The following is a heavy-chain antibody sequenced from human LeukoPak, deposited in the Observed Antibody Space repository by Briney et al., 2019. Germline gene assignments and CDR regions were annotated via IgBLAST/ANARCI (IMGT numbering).Heavy chain of an antibody. Sequence: ASVKVSCKASGYTFTSYDINWVRQATGQGLEWMGWMNPNSGNTGYAQKFQGRVTMTTDTSTSTAYMELRSLRSDDTAVYYCARDRHIAAAVYYYYMDVWGKGTPVTVSS. J-gene: IGHJ6*03. D-gene: IGHD6-13*01. CDR3: ARDRHIAAAVYYYYMDV. V-gene: IGHV1-8*02. CDR1: GYTFTSYD. CDR2: MNPNSGNT.